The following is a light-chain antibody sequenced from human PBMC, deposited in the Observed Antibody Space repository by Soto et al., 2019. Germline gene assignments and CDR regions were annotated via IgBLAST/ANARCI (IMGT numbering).Light chain of an antibody. CDR3: MQSTQLPPT. V-gene: IGKV2D-29*02. Sequence: DGMMTQTPLSLSVAPGQPASISCTSSQRLLHTTGETFLFWYLQKPGPSPQLLIYEVSTRVSGVPDRFSGSGSGTDFTLEISRVETDDVGIYYCMQSTQLPPTFGQGTRLEI. CDR1: QRLLHTTGETF. CDR2: EVS. J-gene: IGKJ5*01.